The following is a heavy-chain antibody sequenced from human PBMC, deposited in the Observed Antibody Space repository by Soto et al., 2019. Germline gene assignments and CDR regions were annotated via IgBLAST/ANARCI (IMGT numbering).Heavy chain of an antibody. CDR2: IYHSGST. V-gene: IGHV4-4*02. Sequence: SETLSLTCAVSGGSISSSNWWSWVRQPPGKGLEWIGEIYHSGSTNYNPSLKSRVTVSVDKSKNQFSLKLSSVTAADTAVYYCARDKGIRAVAGTRNWFDTWGQGTLVTVSS. D-gene: IGHD6-19*01. CDR3: ARDKGIRAVAGTRNWFDT. J-gene: IGHJ5*02. CDR1: GGSISSSNW.